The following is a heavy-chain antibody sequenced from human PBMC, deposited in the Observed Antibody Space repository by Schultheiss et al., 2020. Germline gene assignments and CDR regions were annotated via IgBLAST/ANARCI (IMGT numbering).Heavy chain of an antibody. CDR2: ISSSSSYI. J-gene: IGHJ6*03. V-gene: IGHV3-21*01. CDR1: GFTFSSYA. Sequence: GGSLRLSCSASGFTFSSYAMHCVRQAPGKGLEWVSSISSSSSYIYYADSVKGRFTISRDNAKNSLYLQMNSLRAEDTAVYYCARKKYYYMDVWGKGTTVTVSS. CDR3: ARKKYYYMDV.